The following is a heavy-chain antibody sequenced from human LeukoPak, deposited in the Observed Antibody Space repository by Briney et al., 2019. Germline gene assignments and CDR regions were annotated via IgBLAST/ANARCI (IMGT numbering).Heavy chain of an antibody. Sequence: GGSLRLSCAASGFTFSSYWMSWVRQAPGKGLEWVANIKKDGSEKFYVESVKGRFTISRDNARNSLFLQMNSLRVEDTARYFCAGDGAARGSGSFGDWGQGTLVTVSS. J-gene: IGHJ4*02. D-gene: IGHD3-10*01. CDR2: IKKDGSEK. CDR1: GFTFSSYW. CDR3: AGDGAARGSGSFGD. V-gene: IGHV3-7*03.